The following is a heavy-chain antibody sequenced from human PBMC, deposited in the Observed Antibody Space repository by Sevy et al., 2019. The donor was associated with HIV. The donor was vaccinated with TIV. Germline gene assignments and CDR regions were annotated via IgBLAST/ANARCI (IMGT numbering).Heavy chain of an antibody. Sequence: SETLSLTCTVSGYSISSGYYWGWIRQPPGKGLEWIGSIYHSGSTYYNPSLKSRVTISVDTSKNQFSLKLSSVTAADTAVYYCARAGYSGYGWFDPWGQRTLVTVSS. V-gene: IGHV4-38-2*02. CDR1: GYSISSGYY. CDR2: IYHSGST. D-gene: IGHD5-12*01. CDR3: ARAGYSGYGWFDP. J-gene: IGHJ5*02.